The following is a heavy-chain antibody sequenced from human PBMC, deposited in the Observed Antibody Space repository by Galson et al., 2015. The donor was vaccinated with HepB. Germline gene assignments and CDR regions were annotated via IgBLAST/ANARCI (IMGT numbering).Heavy chain of an antibody. Sequence: SVKVSCKASGYTFTSYGISWVRQAPGQGLEWVGWISAYNGNTNYAQKLQGRVTMTTDTSTGTAYMELRSLRSDDTAVYYCARAHYYGSGGSDYYYGMDVWGQGTTVTVSS. V-gene: IGHV1-18*04. CDR2: ISAYNGNT. CDR1: GYTFTSYG. CDR3: ARAHYYGSGGSDYYYGMDV. D-gene: IGHD3-10*01. J-gene: IGHJ6*02.